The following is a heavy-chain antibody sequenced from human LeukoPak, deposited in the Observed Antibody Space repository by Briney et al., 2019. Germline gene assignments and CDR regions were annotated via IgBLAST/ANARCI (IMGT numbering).Heavy chain of an antibody. CDR3: ARHAPVRGVRIYPTDY. CDR2: IKYDGNEK. CDR1: GFTFSDYW. V-gene: IGHV3-7*01. D-gene: IGHD3-10*01. J-gene: IGHJ4*02. Sequence: GGSLRLSCAASGFTFSDYWMTWVRQAPGKGLEWVANIKYDGNEKYYLDSVKGRFTISRDNAENSLYLQMNGLRTEDTALYYCARHAPVRGVRIYPTDYCGQGTLVTVSS.